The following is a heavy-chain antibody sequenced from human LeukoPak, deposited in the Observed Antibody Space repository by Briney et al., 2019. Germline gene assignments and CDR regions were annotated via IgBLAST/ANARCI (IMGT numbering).Heavy chain of an antibody. CDR1: GGSFSGYY. Sequence: SETLSLTCAVYGGSFSGYYWSWIRQPPGKGLEWIGEINHSGSTNYNPSLKSRVTISVDTSKNQFSLKLSSVTAADTAVYYCARDQEKYCSSTSCYTLDYWGQGTLVTVSS. V-gene: IGHV4-34*01. J-gene: IGHJ4*02. D-gene: IGHD2-2*02. CDR3: ARDQEKYCSSTSCYTLDY. CDR2: INHSGST.